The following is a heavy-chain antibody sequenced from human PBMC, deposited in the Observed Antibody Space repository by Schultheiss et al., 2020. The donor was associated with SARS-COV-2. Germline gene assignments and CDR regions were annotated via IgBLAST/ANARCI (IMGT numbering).Heavy chain of an antibody. V-gene: IGHV1-2*06. CDR1: EYTLNAYY. D-gene: IGHD2/OR15-2a*01. Sequence: ASVKVSCMASEYTLNAYYMHWVRQAPGQGLEWMGRINPYSGGTNYAQKFQGRVTVTRDTSVSTIFMELSSLRPNDTAIYYCAAVFTPIGLWGQGTLVTVSS. CDR3: AAVFTPIGL. CDR2: INPYSGGT. J-gene: IGHJ4*02.